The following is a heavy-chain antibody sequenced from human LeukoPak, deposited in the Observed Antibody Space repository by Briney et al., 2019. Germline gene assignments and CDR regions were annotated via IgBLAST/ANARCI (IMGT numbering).Heavy chain of an antibody. V-gene: IGHV3-64*04. J-gene: IGHJ4*02. D-gene: IGHD4-23*01. CDR3: ARVVVTLDFDY. Sequence: PGGSLRLSCSASGFTFSSYAMHWVRQAPGKGLEYVSAISSNGGSTYYADSVKGRFTISRDNAKNTLYLQMNSLRAEDTAVYYCARVVVTLDFDYWGQGTLVTVSS. CDR2: ISSNGGST. CDR1: GFTFSSYA.